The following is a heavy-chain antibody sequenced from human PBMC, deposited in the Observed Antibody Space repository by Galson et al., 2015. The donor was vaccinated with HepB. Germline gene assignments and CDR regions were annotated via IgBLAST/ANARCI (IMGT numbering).Heavy chain of an antibody. V-gene: IGHV4-34*01. CDR1: GGSFSGYS. CDR2: ITHSGST. CDR3: AHRGRRFRRGGFDP. J-gene: IGHJ5*02. Sequence: ETLSLTCAVYGGSFSGYSWNWIRQPPGKGLEWIGEITHSGSTDYNPSLKSRVTISLDKSKNQFSLKLSSVNAADTAVYYCAHRGRRFRRGGFDPWGQGTLVTVSS. D-gene: IGHD3-10*01.